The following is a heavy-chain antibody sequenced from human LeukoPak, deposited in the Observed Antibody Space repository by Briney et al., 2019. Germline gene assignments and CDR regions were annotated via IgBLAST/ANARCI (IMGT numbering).Heavy chain of an antibody. Sequence: GGSLRLSCAASGFTVSSNYMSWVRQAPGKGLEWVSVIYSGGSTYNADSVKGRFTISRDNSKNTLYLQMNSLRAEDTAVYYCARGGAVAGTFGHYYYYYYMDVWGKGTTVTISS. CDR2: IYSGGST. J-gene: IGHJ6*03. CDR3: ARGGAVAGTFGHYYYYYYMDV. CDR1: GFTVSSNY. V-gene: IGHV3-53*01. D-gene: IGHD6-19*01.